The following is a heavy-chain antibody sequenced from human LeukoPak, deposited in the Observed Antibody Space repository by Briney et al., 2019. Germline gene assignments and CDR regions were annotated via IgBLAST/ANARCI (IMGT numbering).Heavy chain of an antibody. CDR1: GGSIRSSSYY. CDR3: ARQVVAVAGTGYFDY. Sequence: SETLSLTCTVSGGSIRSSSYYWGWIRQPPGKGLEWLGSIYYSGSTYYNASLKSRGTISVDTSKNQFSLKPNSVTAADTAVYFCARQVVAVAGTGYFDYWGQGTLVTVSS. D-gene: IGHD6-19*01. J-gene: IGHJ4*02. V-gene: IGHV4-39*01. CDR2: IYYSGST.